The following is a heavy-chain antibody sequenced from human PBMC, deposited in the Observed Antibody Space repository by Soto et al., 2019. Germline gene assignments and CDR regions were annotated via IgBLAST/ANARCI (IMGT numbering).Heavy chain of an antibody. CDR3: ARDFWIITKHIVVVPPANQNWFDP. V-gene: IGHV1-18*01. D-gene: IGHD2-2*01. J-gene: IGHJ5*02. CDR1: GYTFTSYG. Sequence: ASVKVSCKASGYTFTSYGISWVRQAPGQGLEWMGWISAYNGNTNYAQKLQGRVTMTTDTSTSTAYMELRSLRSDDTAVYYCARDFWIITKHIVVVPPANQNWFDPWGQATLVTVSS. CDR2: ISAYNGNT.